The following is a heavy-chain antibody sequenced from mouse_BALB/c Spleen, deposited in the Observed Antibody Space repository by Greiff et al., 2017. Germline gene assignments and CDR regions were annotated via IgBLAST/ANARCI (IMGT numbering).Heavy chain of an antibody. V-gene: IGHV5-6*02. CDR3: AREGLRLQFAY. D-gene: IGHD1-2*01. J-gene: IGHJ3*01. Sequence: EVKLVESGGDLVKPGGSLKLSCAASGFTFSSYGMSWVRQTPDKRLEWVATISSGGSYTYYPDSVKGRFTISRDNAKNTLYLQMSSLKSEDTAMYYCAREGLRLQFAYWGQGTLVTVSA. CDR1: GFTFSSYG. CDR2: ISSGGSYT.